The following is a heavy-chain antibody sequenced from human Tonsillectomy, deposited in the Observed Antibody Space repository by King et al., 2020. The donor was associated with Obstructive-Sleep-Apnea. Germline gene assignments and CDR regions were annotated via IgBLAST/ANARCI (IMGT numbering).Heavy chain of an antibody. CDR1: GFTFSSYA. J-gene: IGHJ4*02. CDR2: ISISGGST. D-gene: IGHD6-19*01. Sequence: VQLVESGGGLVQPGGSLRLSCAASGFTFSSYAMSWVRQAPGKGLEWVSGISISGGSTYYADSVKGRFTISRDNSKNTLYLQMNSLRAEDTAVYYCAKARAIAVAGTDYWGQGTLGTVSS. V-gene: IGHV3-23*04. CDR3: AKARAIAVAGTDY.